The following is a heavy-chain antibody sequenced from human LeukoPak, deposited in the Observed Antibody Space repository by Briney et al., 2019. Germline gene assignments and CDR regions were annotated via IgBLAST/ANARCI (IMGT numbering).Heavy chain of an antibody. J-gene: IGHJ3*02. CDR1: GGSFSGYY. V-gene: IGHV3-7*05. Sequence: PSETLSLTCAVYGGSFSGYYWSWVRQAPGKGLEWVANIKQDGSEKYYVDSVKGRFTISRDNAKNSLYLQMNSLRDDDTAVYYCARHPGGSFEIWGQGTMVTVSS. CDR3: ARHPGGSFEI. CDR2: IKQDGSEK. D-gene: IGHD2-15*01.